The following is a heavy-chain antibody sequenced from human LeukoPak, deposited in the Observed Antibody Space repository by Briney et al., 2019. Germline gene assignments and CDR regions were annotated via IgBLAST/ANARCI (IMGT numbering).Heavy chain of an antibody. CDR3: AKRGGFQTKEFDY. CDR2: ISGNGAGT. CDR1: GFTFSNYG. D-gene: IGHD3-10*01. J-gene: IGHJ4*02. Sequence: GRSLRLSCAASGFTFSNYGMIWVRQAPGKGLEWVSAISGNGAGTYYADSVKGRFTISRDNSKNTLYLQMSSLRAEDTAVYYCAKRGGFQTKEFDYWGQGTLVTVSS. V-gene: IGHV3-23*01.